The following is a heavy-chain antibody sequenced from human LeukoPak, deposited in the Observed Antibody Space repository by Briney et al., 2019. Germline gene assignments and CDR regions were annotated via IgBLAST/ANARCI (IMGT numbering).Heavy chain of an antibody. D-gene: IGHD6-19*01. CDR1: GYTFTSYG. Sequence: ASVKVSCKASGYTFTSYGISWVRQAPGQGLEWMGWISAYNGNTNYAQKLQGRVTMTTDTSTCTAYMELRSLRSDDTAVYYCARDRVAAAGHYYYGMDVWGQGTTVTVSS. V-gene: IGHV1-18*01. CDR3: ARDRVAAAGHYYYGMDV. CDR2: ISAYNGNT. J-gene: IGHJ6*02.